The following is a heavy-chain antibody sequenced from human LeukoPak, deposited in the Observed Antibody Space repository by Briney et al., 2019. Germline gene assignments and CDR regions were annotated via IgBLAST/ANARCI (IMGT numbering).Heavy chain of an antibody. Sequence: PSETLSLTCTVSGGSISSYYWSWIRQPPGKGLEWIGRIYTSGSTNYNPSLKSRVTISVDTSKNQISLRLTSVTAADTAMYYCARQTGSGLFTLPGGQGTLVTVSS. V-gene: IGHV4-59*08. CDR1: GGSISSYY. CDR2: IYTSGST. CDR3: ARQTGSGLFTLP. D-gene: IGHD3/OR15-3a*01. J-gene: IGHJ4*02.